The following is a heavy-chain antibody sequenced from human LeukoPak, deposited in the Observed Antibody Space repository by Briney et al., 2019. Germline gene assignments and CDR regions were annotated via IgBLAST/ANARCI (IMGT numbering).Heavy chain of an antibody. D-gene: IGHD6-6*01. CDR1: GGSFSGYY. CDR3: ASPIAARRHAFDI. J-gene: IGHJ3*02. Sequence: SETLSLTCAVYGGSFSGYYWSWIRQPPGKGLEWIGEINNSGSTNYNPSLKSRVTISVDTSKNQFSLKLSSVTAADTAVYYCASPIAARRHAFDIWGQGTMVTVSS. CDR2: INNSGST. V-gene: IGHV4-34*01.